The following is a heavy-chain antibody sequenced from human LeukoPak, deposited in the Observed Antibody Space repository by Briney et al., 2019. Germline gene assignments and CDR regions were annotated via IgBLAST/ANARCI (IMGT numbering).Heavy chain of an antibody. V-gene: IGHV3-7*01. J-gene: IGHJ4*02. Sequence: PGRSLRLSCTASGFTFGDYAMSWFRQAPGKGLEWVASINEDGSEKYYVDSVKGRLTVSRDNAKNSLYLQMNSLRVEDTAVYYCTRDSGRFRLDYWGQGILVTVSS. D-gene: IGHD6-19*01. CDR1: GFTFGDYA. CDR2: INEDGSEK. CDR3: TRDSGRFRLDY.